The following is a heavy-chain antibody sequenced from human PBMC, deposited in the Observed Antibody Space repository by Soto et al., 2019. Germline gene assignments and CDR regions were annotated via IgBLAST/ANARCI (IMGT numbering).Heavy chain of an antibody. V-gene: IGHV1-2*02. CDR1: GYTITAHL. J-gene: IGHJ4*01. Sequence: ASVKVSCKASGYTITAHLLHWVRQAPGQGLEWMGWINPNSGGTNYAQKFQGRVTMTRDTSISTAYMELSRLRSDDTAVYYCARGPPHYDILTGYGGSYYFDYWGQ. CDR2: INPNSGGT. D-gene: IGHD3-9*01. CDR3: ARGPPHYDILTGYGGSYYFDY.